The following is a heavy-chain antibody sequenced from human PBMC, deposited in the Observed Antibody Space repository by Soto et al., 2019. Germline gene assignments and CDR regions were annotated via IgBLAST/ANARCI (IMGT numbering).Heavy chain of an antibody. J-gene: IGHJ4*02. CDR3: AKTGPVTARIRFDY. CDR1: GFTFGSYT. Sequence: VQLLESGGGLVQPGGSLRLSCEGSGFTFGSYTMAWVRQAPGKGLEWISGIDGRGTGTYYADSVEGRFSISRDNSRNTLYLQMNNVRIDDTAVYYCAKTGPVTARIRFDYWGQGALVTVSS. CDR2: IDGRGTGT. D-gene: IGHD2-21*02. V-gene: IGHV3-23*01.